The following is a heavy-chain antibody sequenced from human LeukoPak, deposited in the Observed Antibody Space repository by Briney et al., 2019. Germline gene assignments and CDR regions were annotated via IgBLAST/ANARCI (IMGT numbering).Heavy chain of an antibody. Sequence: PGGSLRLSCAASGFTFSSYGMHWVRQAPGKGLEWVAVISYDGSNKYYADSVKGRFTISRDNSKNTLYLQMNSLRAEDTAVYYYAKNYGSGSYLGDYWGQGTLVTVSS. CDR1: GFTFSSYG. CDR2: ISYDGSNK. CDR3: AKNYGSGSYLGDY. V-gene: IGHV3-30*18. J-gene: IGHJ4*02. D-gene: IGHD3-10*01.